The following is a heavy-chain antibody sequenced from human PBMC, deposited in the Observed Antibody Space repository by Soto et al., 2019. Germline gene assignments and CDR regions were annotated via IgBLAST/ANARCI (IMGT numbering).Heavy chain of an antibody. V-gene: IGHV4-34*01. J-gene: IGHJ6*02. CDR2: INHSGST. Sequence: SETLSLTCAVYGGSFSGYYWSWIRQPPGKGLEWIGEINHSGSTNYDPSLKSRVTISVDTSKNQFSLKLSSVTAADTAVYYCASKNTVTTYYYYYGMDVWGQGTTVTVSS. CDR1: GGSFSGYY. CDR3: ASKNTVTTYYYYYGMDV. D-gene: IGHD4-4*01.